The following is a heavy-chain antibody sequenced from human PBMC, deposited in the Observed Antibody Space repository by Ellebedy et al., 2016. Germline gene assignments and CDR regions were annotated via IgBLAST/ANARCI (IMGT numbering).Heavy chain of an antibody. CDR1: GYTFTSYD. CDR3: ARGPYYYDSSRGIIGWFDP. D-gene: IGHD3-22*01. J-gene: IGHJ5*02. V-gene: IGHV1-8*01. Sequence: ASVKVSCKASGYTFTSYDINWVRQATGQGLEWMGWMNPDTGNTGYAQKFQGSVTMTRNTSISTAYLELSSLRTEDTAVYYCARGPYYYDSSRGIIGWFDPWGQGTLVTVSS. CDR2: MNPDTGNT.